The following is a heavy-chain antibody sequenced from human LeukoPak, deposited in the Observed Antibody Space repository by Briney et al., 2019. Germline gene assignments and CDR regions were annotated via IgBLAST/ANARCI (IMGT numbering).Heavy chain of an antibody. J-gene: IGHJ4*02. CDR2: INHSGST. Sequence: PSQTLXLTCTVSGGSISSGDYYWSWIRQPPGKGLEWIGEINHSGSTNYNPSLKSRVTISVDKSNKQFSLRLSSVTAADTAVYYCARLPQQWLVRRQVGYFDYWGQGTLVTASS. V-gene: IGHV4-30-4*01. D-gene: IGHD6-19*01. CDR3: ARLPQQWLVRRQVGYFDY. CDR1: GGSISSGDYY.